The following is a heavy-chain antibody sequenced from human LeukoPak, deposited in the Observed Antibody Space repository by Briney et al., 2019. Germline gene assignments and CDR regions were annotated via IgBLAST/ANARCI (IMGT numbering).Heavy chain of an antibody. V-gene: IGHV3-23*01. CDR1: GFTFNNFA. D-gene: IGHD6-19*01. J-gene: IGHJ4*02. CDR2: ISGSGGST. Sequence: PGGSLRLSCAASGFTFNNFAMSWVRQAPGKGLEWVSAISGSGGSTYYADSVKGRFTIARDNSKTTLYLQMNSLRAEDTDVYYCAKNVKSSGWYSDYWGQGPLVTVSS. CDR3: AKNVKSSGWYSDY.